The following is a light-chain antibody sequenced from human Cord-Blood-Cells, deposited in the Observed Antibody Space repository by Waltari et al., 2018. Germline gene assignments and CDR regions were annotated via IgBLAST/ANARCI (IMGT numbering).Light chain of an antibody. CDR3: QSYDSSNWV. CDR2: EDN. Sequence: NFMLTQPHSVSESPGKTVTISCTRSSPSIASNYMQWYQQRPGSSPTTVIYEDNHRPSGVPDRCSGSIDSSSNSASLTISGLKTEDEADYYCQSYDSSNWVFGGGTKLTVL. J-gene: IGLJ3*02. V-gene: IGLV6-57*01. CDR1: SPSIASNY.